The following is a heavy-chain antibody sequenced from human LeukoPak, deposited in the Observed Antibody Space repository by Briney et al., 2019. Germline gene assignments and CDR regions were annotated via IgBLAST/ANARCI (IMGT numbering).Heavy chain of an antibody. V-gene: IGHV1-69*13. CDR3: ARDSFSGRYTAFDI. Sequence: SVKVSCKASGGTFSSYAISWVRQVPGQGLEWMGGIIPIFGTANYAQKFQGRVTITADESTSTAYMELSSLRSEDTAVYYCARDSFSGRYTAFDIWGQGTMVTVSS. J-gene: IGHJ3*02. D-gene: IGHD1-1*01. CDR2: IIPIFGTA. CDR1: GGTFSSYA.